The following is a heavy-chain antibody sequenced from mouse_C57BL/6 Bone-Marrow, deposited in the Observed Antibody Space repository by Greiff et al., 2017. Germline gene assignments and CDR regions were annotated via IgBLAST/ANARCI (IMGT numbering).Heavy chain of an antibody. J-gene: IGHJ4*01. CDR3: AREGDGYPLYARDY. CDR1: GYTFTSYG. V-gene: IGHV1-81*01. CDR2: IYPRSGNT. Sequence: VHLVESGAELARPGASVKLSCKASGYTFTSYGISWVKQRTGQGLEWIGEIYPRSGNTYYNEKFKGKATLTADKSSSTAYMELRSLTSEDSAVYFCAREGDGYPLYARDYWGQGTSVTVSS. D-gene: IGHD2-3*01.